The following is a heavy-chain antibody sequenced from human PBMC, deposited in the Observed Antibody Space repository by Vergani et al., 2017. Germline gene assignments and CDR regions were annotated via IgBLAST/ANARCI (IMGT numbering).Heavy chain of an antibody. CDR3: ADIADPGPRGRGTGS. CDR1: GFTFSSYA. J-gene: IGHJ4*01. CDR2: ISTNGGTT. V-gene: IGHV3-64D*06. Sequence: EVQLVESGGGLVQPGGSLRLSCSTFGFTFSSYAMYWVRQAPGKGLEFVSSISTNGGTTYYADSVKGRFTISRDNSESTLHLQMTSLRAEDTAVYYCADIADPGPRGRGTGSWGQGTLVTVSS. D-gene: IGHD5-12*01.